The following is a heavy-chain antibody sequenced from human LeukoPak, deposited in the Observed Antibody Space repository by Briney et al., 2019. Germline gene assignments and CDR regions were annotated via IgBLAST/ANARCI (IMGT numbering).Heavy chain of an antibody. Sequence: ASVKVSCKASGYTFTGYYMHWVRQAPGQGLEWMGWINPNSGGTSYAQKFQGRVTMTRDTSISTAYMELSRLGSDDTAVYYCARSGGDYSADNWFDPWGQGTLVTVSS. V-gene: IGHV1-2*02. CDR1: GYTFTGYY. J-gene: IGHJ5*02. D-gene: IGHD4-11*01. CDR2: INPNSGGT. CDR3: ARSGGDYSADNWFDP.